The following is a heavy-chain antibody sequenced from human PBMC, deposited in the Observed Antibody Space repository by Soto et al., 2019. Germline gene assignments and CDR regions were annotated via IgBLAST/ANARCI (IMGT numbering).Heavy chain of an antibody. CDR2: TVVGSGNT. CDR1: GFTFTSSA. CDR3: AAPHCTNGVCYSGYYYYYGMDV. J-gene: IGHJ6*02. Sequence: GASVKVSCKASGFTFTSSAVRWVRQARGQRLEWIGWTVVGSGNTNYAQKFQERVTITRDMSTSTAYMELSSLRSEDTAVYYCAAPHCTNGVCYSGYYYYYGMDVWGQGTTVTVSS. D-gene: IGHD2-8*01. V-gene: IGHV1-58*01.